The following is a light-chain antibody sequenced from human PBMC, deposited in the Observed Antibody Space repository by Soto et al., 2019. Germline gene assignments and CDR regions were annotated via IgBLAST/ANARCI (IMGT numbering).Light chain of an antibody. J-gene: IGLJ1*01. Sequence: QSALTQPASVSGSPGQSITISCTGTSSDIGAYNFVSLYQQHPGKVPKLMIFDVSRRPSGISDRFSGSKSGNTASLTISGLQAEDEGDYYCSSYTSSSTHVFGSGTKLTVL. CDR3: SSYTSSSTHV. V-gene: IGLV2-14*03. CDR2: DVS. CDR1: SSDIGAYNF.